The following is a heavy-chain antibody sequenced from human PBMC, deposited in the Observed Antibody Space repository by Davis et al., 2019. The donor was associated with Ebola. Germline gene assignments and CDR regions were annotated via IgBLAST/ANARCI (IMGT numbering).Heavy chain of an antibody. CDR1: GGSFSGYY. Sequence: SETLSLTSAVYGGSFSGYYWSWIRQPPGKGLEWIGEINHSGSTNYNPSLKSRVTISVDTSKNQFSLKLSSVTAADTAVYYCARARGVIIMSYYYGMDVWGQGTTVTVSS. CDR3: ARARGVIIMSYYYGMDV. CDR2: INHSGST. D-gene: IGHD3-10*01. J-gene: IGHJ6*02. V-gene: IGHV4-34*01.